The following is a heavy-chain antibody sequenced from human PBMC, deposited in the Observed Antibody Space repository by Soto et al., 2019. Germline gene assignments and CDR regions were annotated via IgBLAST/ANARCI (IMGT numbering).Heavy chain of an antibody. D-gene: IGHD2-2*01. CDR2: IIPILGIA. CDR3: ARSIVVVPAARVAAFDI. CDR1: GGTFSSYT. V-gene: IGHV1-69*02. Sequence: GASMKVSCKASGGTFSSYTISWVRQAPGQGLEWMGRIIPILGIANYAQKFQGRVTITADKSTSTAYMELSSLRSEDTAVYYCARSIVVVPAARVAAFDIWGQGTMVTVSS. J-gene: IGHJ3*02.